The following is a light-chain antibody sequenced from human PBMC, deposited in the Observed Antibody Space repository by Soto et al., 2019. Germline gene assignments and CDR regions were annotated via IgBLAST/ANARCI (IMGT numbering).Light chain of an antibody. CDR1: SSNIGAGYD. CDR3: QSYDSSLSAL. CDR2: GNS. Sequence: QSVLTQPPSVSGAPGQRVTISCTGSSSNIGAGYDVHWYQQLPGTAPKLLIYGNSNRPSGVPDRFSGSKSGTSASLAIPGLQAEDEADYYCQSYDSSLSALFGGGTKHTVL. J-gene: IGLJ2*01. V-gene: IGLV1-40*01.